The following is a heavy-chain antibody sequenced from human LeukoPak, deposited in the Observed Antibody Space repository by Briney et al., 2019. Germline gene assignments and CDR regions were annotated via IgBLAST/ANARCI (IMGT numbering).Heavy chain of an antibody. V-gene: IGHV7-4-1*02. J-gene: IGHJ4*02. CDR3: VRGIDTTGYFNY. CDR1: GYSFSTYP. D-gene: IGHD3-22*01. CDR2: INTNTESP. Sequence: GASVKVSCKASGYSFSTYPINWVRQAPGQGLEWMGWINTNTESPTYAQGLTGRFVFSVDTSVSTAFLQINSLKAEDNALYYCVRGIDTTGYFNYWGQGTLVTVSS.